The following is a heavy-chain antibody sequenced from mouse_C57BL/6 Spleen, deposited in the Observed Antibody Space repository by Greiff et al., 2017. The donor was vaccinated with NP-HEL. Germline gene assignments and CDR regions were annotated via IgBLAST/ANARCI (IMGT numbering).Heavy chain of an antibody. Sequence: VQLQQPGAELVKPGASVKVSCKASGYTFTSYWMHWVKQRPGQGLEWIGRIHPSDSDTNYNQKFKGKATLTVDKSSSTAYMQLSSLTSEDSAVYFCASPYYCGSSSFAYWGQGTLVTVSA. CDR1: GYTFTSYW. D-gene: IGHD1-1*01. V-gene: IGHV1-74*01. CDR3: ASPYYCGSSSFAY. J-gene: IGHJ3*01. CDR2: IHPSDSDT.